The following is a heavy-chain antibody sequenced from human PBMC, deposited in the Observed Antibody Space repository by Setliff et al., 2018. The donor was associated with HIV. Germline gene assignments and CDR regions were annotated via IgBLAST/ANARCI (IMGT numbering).Heavy chain of an antibody. CDR2: INAGNGNT. CDR3: ARGGAREYQLLYNYFDP. Sequence: ASVKVSCKASGYTFTSYAMHWVRQAPGQRLECMGWINAGNGNTKNSQKFQGRLTITADTTASTAYMVLSSLTSEDTAVYYCARGGAREYQLLYNYFDPWGQGTLVTVSS. J-gene: IGHJ5*02. V-gene: IGHV1-3*01. CDR1: GYTFTSYA. D-gene: IGHD2-2*01.